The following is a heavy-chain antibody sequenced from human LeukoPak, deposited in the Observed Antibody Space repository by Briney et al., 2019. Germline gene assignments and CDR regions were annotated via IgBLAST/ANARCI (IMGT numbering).Heavy chain of an antibody. CDR2: IYYSGST. CDR3: AIGREGTEDGYYFDY. V-gene: IGHV4-59*08. Sequence: PSETLSLTCTVSDGSISSYYWSWIRQPPGKGLEWIVYIYYSGSTNYNPSLKSRVTISVDTSKNQFSLKLSSVTAADTAVYYCAIGREGTEDGYYFDYWGQGTLVTVSS. D-gene: IGHD1-1*01. CDR1: DGSISSYY. J-gene: IGHJ4*02.